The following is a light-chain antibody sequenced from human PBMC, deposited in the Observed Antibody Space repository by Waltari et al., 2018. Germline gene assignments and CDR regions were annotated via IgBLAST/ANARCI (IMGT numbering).Light chain of an antibody. J-gene: IGLJ1*01. Sequence: YVVTQPPSVSVAPGQTARITCGADNIGSIPVPGFQQKPGQAPVMVVYDDDARPSGIPERFSGSNSGDTATLTISRVEAGDEADYYCQFWDNSNDHPYVFGTGTKVTVL. V-gene: IGLV3-21*02. CDR1: NIGSIP. CDR3: QFWDNSNDHPYV. CDR2: DDD.